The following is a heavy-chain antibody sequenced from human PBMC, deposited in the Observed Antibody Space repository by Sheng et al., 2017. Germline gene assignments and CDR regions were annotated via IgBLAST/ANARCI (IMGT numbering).Heavy chain of an antibody. D-gene: IGHD3-10*01. Sequence: QVQLQQWGAGLLKPSETLSLTCAVYGGSFSGYYWSWIRQPPGKGLEWIGEINHSGSTNYNPSLKSRVTISVDTSKNQFSLKLSSVTAADTAVYFCARPSSTHSGSLGGFDPRGQGTPGHRLL. J-gene: IGHJ5*02. CDR1: GGSFSGYY. CDR3: ARPSSTHSGSLGGFDP. CDR2: INHSGST. V-gene: IGHV4-34*01.